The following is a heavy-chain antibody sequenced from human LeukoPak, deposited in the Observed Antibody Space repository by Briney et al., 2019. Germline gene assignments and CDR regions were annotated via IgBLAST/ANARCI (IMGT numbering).Heavy chain of an antibody. Sequence: SETLSLTCAVYGGSFSGYYWSWIRQPPGKGLEWIGEINHSGSTNYNPSLKSRVTISVDTSKNQFSLKLSSVTAADTAVYYCARSPGGQWLVTPWYHFDYWGQGTLVTVSS. CDR1: GGSFSGYY. J-gene: IGHJ4*02. V-gene: IGHV4-34*01. D-gene: IGHD6-19*01. CDR2: INHSGST. CDR3: ARSPGGQWLVTPWYHFDY.